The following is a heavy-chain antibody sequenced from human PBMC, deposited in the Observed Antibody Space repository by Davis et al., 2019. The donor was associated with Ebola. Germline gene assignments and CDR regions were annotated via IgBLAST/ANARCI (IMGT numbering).Heavy chain of an antibody. J-gene: IGHJ4*02. CDR2: INHSGST. CDR3: ARLEERGFQYYYGSGGYYFDY. CDR1: GGSISSSSYY. Sequence: PSETLSLTCTVSGGSISSSSYYWSWIRQPPGKGLEWIGEINHSGSTNYNPSLKSRVTISVDTSKNQFSLKLSSVTAADTAVYYCARLEERGFQYYYGSGGYYFDYWGQGTLVTVSS. D-gene: IGHD3-10*01. V-gene: IGHV4-39*07.